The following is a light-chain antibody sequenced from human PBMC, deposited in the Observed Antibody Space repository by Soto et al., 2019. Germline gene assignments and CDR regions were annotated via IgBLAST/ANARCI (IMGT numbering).Light chain of an antibody. J-gene: IGLJ2*01. Sequence: QSVLTQPPSVSGAPGQIVTISCTGSSSNIGANYDVHWYQHLPGTAPKLLIFGNNNRPSGVPDRFSGSKSGTSASLAITGLQAEDEADYYCQCFDNSRSALVVFGGGTKLTVL. CDR3: QCFDNSRSALVV. V-gene: IGLV1-40*01. CDR2: GNN. CDR1: SSNIGANYD.